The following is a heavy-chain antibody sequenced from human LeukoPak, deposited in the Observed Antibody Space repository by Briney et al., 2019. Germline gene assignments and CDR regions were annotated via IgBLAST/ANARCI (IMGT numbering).Heavy chain of an antibody. CDR3: ARLRYSDYGITFDY. J-gene: IGHJ4*02. Sequence: GESLKISCKGSGYSFISNWIGWVRQMPGKGLEWMGIIYPRDSDTRYSPSFQGQVTISVDKSISTAFLQWSSLEASDTAMYYCARLRYSDYGITFDYWGQGTLVTVSS. V-gene: IGHV5-51*01. CDR2: IYPRDSDT. D-gene: IGHD4-11*01. CDR1: GYSFISNW.